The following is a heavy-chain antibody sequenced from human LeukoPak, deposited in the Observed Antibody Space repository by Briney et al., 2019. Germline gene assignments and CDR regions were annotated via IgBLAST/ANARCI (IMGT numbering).Heavy chain of an antibody. CDR3: AKDTQKRTIFGLNWFDP. J-gene: IGHJ5*02. D-gene: IGHD3-3*01. CDR1: GYTFTSYD. V-gene: IGHV1-8*01. Sequence: ASVKVSCKASGYTFTSYDINWVRQATGQGLEWMGWMNPNSGNTGYAQKFQGRVTMTRNTSISTAYMELSSLRSEDTAVYYCAKDTQKRTIFGLNWFDPWGQGTLVTVSS. CDR2: MNPNSGNT.